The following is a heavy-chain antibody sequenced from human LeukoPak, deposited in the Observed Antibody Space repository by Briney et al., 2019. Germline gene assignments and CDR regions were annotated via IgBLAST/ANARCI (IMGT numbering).Heavy chain of an antibody. V-gene: IGHV1-2*02. J-gene: IGHJ6*04. Sequence: ASVKVSCKASGYTFTGYYMHWVRQALGQGLEWMGWINPNSGGTNYAQKFQGRVTMTRDTSISTAYMELSRLRSDDTAVYYCARVWLGMVRFLDVWGKGTTVTISS. CDR3: ARVWLGMVRFLDV. CDR2: INPNSGGT. CDR1: GYTFTGYY. D-gene: IGHD3-10*01.